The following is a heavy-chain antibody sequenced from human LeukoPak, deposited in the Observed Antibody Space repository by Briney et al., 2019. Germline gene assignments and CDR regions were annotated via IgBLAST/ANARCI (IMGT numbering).Heavy chain of an antibody. J-gene: IGHJ5*02. CDR3: ARDQMAVPAAILSYNWFDP. CDR1: GFTFSSYG. D-gene: IGHD2-2*02. Sequence: PGGSLRLSCAASGFTFSSYGMHWVRQAPGKGLEWVSSISSSSSYIYYADSVKGRFTISRDNAKNSLYLQMNSLRAEDTAVYYCARDQMAVPAAILSYNWFDPWGQGTLVTVSS. V-gene: IGHV3-21*01. CDR2: ISSSSSYI.